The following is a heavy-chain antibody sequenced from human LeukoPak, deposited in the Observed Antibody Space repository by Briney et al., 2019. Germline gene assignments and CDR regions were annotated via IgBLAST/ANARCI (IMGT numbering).Heavy chain of an antibody. CDR2: IKQDGSEK. V-gene: IGHV3-7*01. J-gene: IGHJ4*02. D-gene: IGHD2-21*01. Sequence: GGSLRLSCAVSGFTFTRYWMSWVRQAPGKGRDGVANIKQDGSEKYYVDSVKGRFTISRDNAKNSLYLQMNSLRAEDTAVYYCARGPYGYVDYWGQGTLVTVSS. CDR3: ARGPYGYVDY. CDR1: GFTFTRYW.